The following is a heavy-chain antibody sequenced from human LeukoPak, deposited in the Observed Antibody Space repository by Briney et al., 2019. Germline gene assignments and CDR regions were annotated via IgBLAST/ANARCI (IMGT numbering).Heavy chain of an antibody. V-gene: IGHV1-24*01. D-gene: IGHD1-26*01. J-gene: IGHJ4*02. CDR3: ATAGGKMGATTAAFDY. Sequence: ASVTVSCKVSGYTLTELSMHWVRQAPGKGLEWMGGFDPEDGETIYAQKFQGRVTMTEDTSTDTAYMELSSLRSEDTAVYYCATAGGKMGATTAAFDYWGQGTLVTVSS. CDR1: GYTLTELS. CDR2: FDPEDGET.